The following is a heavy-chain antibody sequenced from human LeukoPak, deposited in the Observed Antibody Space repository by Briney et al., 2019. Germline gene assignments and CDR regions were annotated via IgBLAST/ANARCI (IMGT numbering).Heavy chain of an antibody. J-gene: IGHJ4*02. V-gene: IGHV4-59*01. D-gene: IGHD6-25*01. Sequence: SETLSLTCTVSGGSISSYYWSWIRQPAGKGLEWIGYIYYSGSTNYNPSLKSRVTISVDTSKNQFSLKLSSVTAADMAVYYCARLDIPGIAARWGQGTLVTVSS. CDR2: IYYSGST. CDR3: ARLDIPGIAAR. CDR1: GGSISSYY.